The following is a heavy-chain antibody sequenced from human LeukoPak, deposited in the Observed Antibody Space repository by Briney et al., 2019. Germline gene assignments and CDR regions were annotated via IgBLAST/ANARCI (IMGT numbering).Heavy chain of an antibody. CDR2: ISRSSTYT. Sequence: GGSLRLSCAASGFTFSDYYMSWVRQAPGKGLEWVSYISRSSTYTNYADSVRGRFTISRDNAKNSLYLQMNSLRAEDTAVYYCARDYGSGSYYLDLVDYWGQGTLVTVSS. D-gene: IGHD3-10*01. V-gene: IGHV3-11*06. J-gene: IGHJ4*02. CDR1: GFTFSDYY. CDR3: ARDYGSGSYYLDLVDY.